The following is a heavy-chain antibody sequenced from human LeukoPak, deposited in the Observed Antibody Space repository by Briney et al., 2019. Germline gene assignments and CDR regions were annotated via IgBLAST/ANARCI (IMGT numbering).Heavy chain of an antibody. D-gene: IGHD6-13*01. CDR2: IYYSGST. V-gene: IGHV4-59*08. J-gene: IGHJ4*02. CDR1: GGSISSYY. CDR3: ARHNRGRIADPFDY. Sequence: SETLSLTCTVSGGSISSYYWSWIRQPPGEGLEWIGYIYYSGSTNYNPSLKSRVTISVDTSKNQFSLKLSSVTAADTAVYYCARHNRGRIADPFDYWGQGTLVTVSS.